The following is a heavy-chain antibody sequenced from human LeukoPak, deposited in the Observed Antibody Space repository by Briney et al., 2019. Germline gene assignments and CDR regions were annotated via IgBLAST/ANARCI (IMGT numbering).Heavy chain of an antibody. Sequence: ASVKVSCKASGYTFTSYGISWVRQAPGQGLEWMGWISAYNGNTNYAQKLQGRVTMTTDTSTSTAYMELRSLRSDDTAVYYCARDSWILTGYSVGYWGQGTLVTVSS. CDR3: ARDSWILTGYSVGY. V-gene: IGHV1-18*04. J-gene: IGHJ4*02. CDR2: ISAYNGNT. D-gene: IGHD3-9*01. CDR1: GYTFTSYG.